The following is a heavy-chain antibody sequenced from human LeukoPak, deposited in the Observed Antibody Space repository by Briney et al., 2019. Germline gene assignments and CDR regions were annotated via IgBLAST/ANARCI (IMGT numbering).Heavy chain of an antibody. CDR1: GYTFTSYG. D-gene: IGHD5-18*01. Sequence: GASVKVSCKASGYTFTSYGISWVRQAPGQGLEWMGWISTYNGNTNYAQKLQGRVTMTRDTSIGTAYMELHSLRSDDTAVYYCARDSGYSKGGIPFWGQGTLVTVSS. CDR3: ARDSGYSKGGIPF. J-gene: IGHJ4*02. V-gene: IGHV1-18*01. CDR2: ISTYNGNT.